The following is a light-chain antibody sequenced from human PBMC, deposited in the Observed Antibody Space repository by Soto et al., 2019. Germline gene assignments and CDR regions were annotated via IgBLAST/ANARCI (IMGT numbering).Light chain of an antibody. V-gene: IGKV1-5*03. CDR1: QSISYW. Sequence: DIQMTQSPSTLSASVGDRVTITCRASQSISYWLAWYQQKPGKAPKLLIYKASSLESGVPSRFGGSGSGTEFTLTISSLQPDDFATYYCQQYNSYSRTCGQGTKGDI. CDR3: QQYNSYSRT. J-gene: IGKJ1*01. CDR2: KAS.